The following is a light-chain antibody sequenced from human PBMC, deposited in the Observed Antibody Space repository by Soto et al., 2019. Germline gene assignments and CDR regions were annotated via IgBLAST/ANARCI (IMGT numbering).Light chain of an antibody. CDR3: QQRSNWPPIT. CDR2: GTS. CDR1: QTIGSTY. V-gene: IGKV3D-20*02. Sequence: EIVLTQSPGTLSLCPGETATLSCRASQTIGSTYLAWYQQKPGQAPRLLIFGTSRRATGIPDRFSGSGSGTDFTLTISSLEPEDFAVYYCQQRSNWPPITFGQGTRLEIK. J-gene: IGKJ5*01.